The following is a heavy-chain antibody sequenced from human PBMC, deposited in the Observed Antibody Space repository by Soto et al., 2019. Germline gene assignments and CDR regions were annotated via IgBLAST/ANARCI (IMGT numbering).Heavy chain of an antibody. V-gene: IGHV4-59*01. Sequence: SETLSLTCTGSGGSISSYYWSWIRQPPGRGLEWIGYIYYSGSTNYNPSLKSRVTISVDTSKNQFSLKLSSVTAADTAVYYCARWDSDYGMDVWGQGTTVTVS. CDR1: GGSISSYY. CDR2: IYYSGST. CDR3: ARWDSDYGMDV. D-gene: IGHD1-26*01. J-gene: IGHJ6*02.